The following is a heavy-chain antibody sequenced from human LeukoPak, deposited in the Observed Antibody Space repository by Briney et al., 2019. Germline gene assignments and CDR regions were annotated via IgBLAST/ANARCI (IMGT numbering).Heavy chain of an antibody. CDR3: ARGGDVDTGPDY. Sequence: GGSLRLSCAASGFTVSSNYMSWVRQAPGKGLEWVSVIYSGGSTYYADSVKGRFTISRDNSKNTLYLQMNSLRAEDTAVYYCARGGDVDTGPDYWSQGTLVTVSS. D-gene: IGHD5-18*01. CDR1: GFTVSSNY. J-gene: IGHJ4*02. V-gene: IGHV3-53*01. CDR2: IYSGGST.